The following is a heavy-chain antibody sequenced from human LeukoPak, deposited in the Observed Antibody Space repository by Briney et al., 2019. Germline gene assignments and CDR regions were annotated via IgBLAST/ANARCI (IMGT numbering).Heavy chain of an antibody. V-gene: IGHV4-59*12. Sequence: PSETLSLTCTVSGGSISSYYWSWIRQPPGKGLEWIGYIYYSGSTDYNPSLKSRVTISVDTSKNQFSLKLSSVTAADTAVYYCAREDRIAAQIHIFDYWGQGTLVTVSS. CDR2: IYYSGST. D-gene: IGHD6-13*01. J-gene: IGHJ4*02. CDR3: AREDRIAAQIHIFDY. CDR1: GGSISSYY.